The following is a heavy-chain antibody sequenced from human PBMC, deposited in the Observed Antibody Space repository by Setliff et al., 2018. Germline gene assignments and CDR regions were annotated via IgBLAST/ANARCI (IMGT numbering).Heavy chain of an antibody. V-gene: IGHV1-69*10. D-gene: IGHD3-9*01. Sequence: SVKVSCKASGGPFSSYAISWVRQAPGQGLEWLGGIIPILGIANYAQKFQGRVTITADESTGTAYMELSSLRSEDTAVYYCASDGKGYDILTTYGMDVWGQGTTVTVSS. J-gene: IGHJ6*02. CDR3: ASDGKGYDILTTYGMDV. CDR2: IIPILGIA. CDR1: GGPFSSYA.